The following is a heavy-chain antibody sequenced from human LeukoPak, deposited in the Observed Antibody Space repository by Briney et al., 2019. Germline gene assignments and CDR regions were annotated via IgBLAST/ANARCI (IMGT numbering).Heavy chain of an antibody. V-gene: IGHV3-74*01. J-gene: IGHJ4*02. D-gene: IGHD4-17*01. CDR3: ARDRSTVTLFDY. Sequence: PGRSLRLSCAPSGFTFTSVWMHWFRQAPGRGLVWISRISTDGAITGYADSVKGRFTISRDNAKNTLYLQMNSLRAEDTAVYYCARDRSTVTLFDYWGQGALVTVSS. CDR2: ISTDGAIT. CDR1: GFTFTSVW.